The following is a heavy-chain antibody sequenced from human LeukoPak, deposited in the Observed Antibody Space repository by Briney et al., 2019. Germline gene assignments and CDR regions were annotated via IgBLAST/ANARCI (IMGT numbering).Heavy chain of an antibody. D-gene: IGHD6-19*01. CDR2: INWNGGST. CDR3: ESFVGSGWDSNWLHP. Sequence: PGGSLRLSCAASGFTFDDYGMSWVRQAPGKGLEWVSGINWNGGSTGYADSVKGLFTISRDNDKNSLYLQMNSLSAEDTALYYYESFVGSGWDSNWLHPWRQGTLVTVSS. CDR1: GFTFDDYG. V-gene: IGHV3-20*04. J-gene: IGHJ5*02.